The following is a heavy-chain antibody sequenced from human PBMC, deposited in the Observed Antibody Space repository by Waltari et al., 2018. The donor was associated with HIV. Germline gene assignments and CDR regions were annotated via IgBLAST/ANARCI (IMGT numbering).Heavy chain of an antibody. Sequence: EVQLLQSGAEVKKPGESLNISCKGSGYSFPGYWIGWVRQKPGKGLEWMGIIYPRDSETRLSPSFRGQVTISADKSIDTAYLHWTSLKASDTAIYYCTRQLYRGGEVAYWGQGTLVTVSS. V-gene: IGHV5-51*01. CDR3: TRQLYRGGEVAY. CDR1: GYSFPGYW. CDR2: IYPRDSET. D-gene: IGHD3-10*01. J-gene: IGHJ4*02.